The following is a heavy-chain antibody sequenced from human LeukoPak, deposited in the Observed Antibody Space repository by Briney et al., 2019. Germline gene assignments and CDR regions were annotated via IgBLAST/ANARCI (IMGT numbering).Heavy chain of an antibody. V-gene: IGHV3-23*01. CDR1: GFTVSSYA. J-gene: IGHJ5*02. CDR3: AKGLYGDTFLNWFDP. D-gene: IGHD2-21*01. CDR2: ISGSGVST. Sequence: GGSLRLSCAASGFTVSSYAMSWVRQAPGKGLKWVSGISGSGVSTYYTDSVKGRFTVSRDNSKNTMFLQMNSLRAEDTAVYYCAKGLYGDTFLNWFDPWGQGTLVTVSS.